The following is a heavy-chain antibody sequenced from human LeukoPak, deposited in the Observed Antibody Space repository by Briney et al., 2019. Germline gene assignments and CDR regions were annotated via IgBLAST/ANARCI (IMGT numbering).Heavy chain of an antibody. D-gene: IGHD2-2*01. CDR3: ARAIVVVPAANNWFDP. CDR1: GGSISSGDYY. Sequence: SETLSLTCTVSGGSISSGDYYWGWIRQPPGKGLEWIGYIYYSGSTYYNPSLKSRVTISVDTSKNQFSLKLSSVTAADTAVYYCARAIVVVPAANNWFDPWGQGTLVTVSS. CDR2: IYYSGST. J-gene: IGHJ5*02. V-gene: IGHV4-30-4*01.